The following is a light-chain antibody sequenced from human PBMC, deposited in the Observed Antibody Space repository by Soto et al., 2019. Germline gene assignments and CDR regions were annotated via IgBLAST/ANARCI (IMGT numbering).Light chain of an antibody. Sequence: QSALTQPRSVSGSPGQSVTISCTGTSSDVGDYNYVSWYQQHPGKAPKLFIYAVNMRPSGVPDRFSGSNSGNTAPLTISGLKAEDEADYSCCSYAGSYTGVFGGGTKLTVL. J-gene: IGLJ3*02. CDR1: SSDVGDYNY. CDR2: AVN. CDR3: CSYAGSYTGV. V-gene: IGLV2-11*01.